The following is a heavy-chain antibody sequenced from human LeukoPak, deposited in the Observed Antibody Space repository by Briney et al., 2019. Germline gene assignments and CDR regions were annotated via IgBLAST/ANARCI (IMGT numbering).Heavy chain of an antibody. J-gene: IGHJ4*02. CDR3: ARDLQARVALYSPDF. V-gene: IGHV1-18*01. D-gene: IGHD2-21*01. CDR1: GYTFNNYG. Sequence: ASVKVSCKASGYTFNNYGITWVRQAPGQGLEWMGWISAYNGNIKYAQNFQGRVTMTRDTSTSTVYMELSSLRSEDTAVYFCARDLQARVALYSPDFWGQGTLVTVSS. CDR2: ISAYNGNI.